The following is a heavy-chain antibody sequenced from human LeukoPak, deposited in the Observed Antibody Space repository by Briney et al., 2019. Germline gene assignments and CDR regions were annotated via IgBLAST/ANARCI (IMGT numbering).Heavy chain of an antibody. Sequence: GGSLRLSCAASGFTFSSYGMHWVRQAPGKGLEWVAFIRYDGSNKYYADSVKGRFTISRDNSKNTLYLQMNSLRAEDTAVYYCAKDVACSGGSCYIDYWGQGTLVTVSS. CDR1: GFTFSSYG. V-gene: IGHV3-30*02. CDR2: IRYDGSNK. J-gene: IGHJ4*02. D-gene: IGHD2-15*01. CDR3: AKDVACSGGSCYIDY.